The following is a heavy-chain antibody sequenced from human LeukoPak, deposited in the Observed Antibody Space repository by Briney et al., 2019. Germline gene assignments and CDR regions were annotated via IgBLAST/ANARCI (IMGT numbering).Heavy chain of an antibody. CDR1: GFAFGSCA. J-gene: IGHJ5*02. V-gene: IGHV3-21*01. Sequence: PGGSLRLSCVDSGFAFGSCAMGWVRQPPGKGLEWVSSISSSSSYIYYADSVKGRFTISRDNAKNSLYLQMNSLRAEDTAVYYCARVWSSLINRGTDGIAVAGDWFDPWGQGTLVTVSS. CDR2: ISSSSSYI. D-gene: IGHD6-19*01. CDR3: ARVWSSLINRGTDGIAVAGDWFDP.